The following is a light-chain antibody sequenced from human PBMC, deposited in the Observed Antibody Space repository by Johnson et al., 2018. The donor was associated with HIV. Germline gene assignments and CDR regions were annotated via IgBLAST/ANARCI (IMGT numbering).Light chain of an antibody. V-gene: IGLV1-51*01. Sequence: QSVLTQPPSTSGTPGQRVTISCSGSNSNIGSNTVNWHHQVSGTAPKLLIYDNNKRPSGIPDRFSGSKSGTSATLGITGLQTGDEADYYCGTWDSSLRVGVFGTGTKVTVL. J-gene: IGLJ1*01. CDR3: GTWDSSLRVGV. CDR2: DNN. CDR1: NSNIGSNT.